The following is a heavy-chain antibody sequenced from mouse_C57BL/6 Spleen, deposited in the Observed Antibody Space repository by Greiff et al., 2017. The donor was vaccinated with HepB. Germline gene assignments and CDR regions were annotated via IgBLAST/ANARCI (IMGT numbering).Heavy chain of an antibody. CDR3: ARSHYYGSSVDY. J-gene: IGHJ2*01. CDR2: IHPNSGST. CDR1: GYTFTSYW. V-gene: IGHV1-64*01. Sequence: QVQLKQPGAELVKPGASVKLSCKASGYTFTSYWMHWVKQRPGQGLEWIGMIHPNSGSTNYNEKFKSKATLTVDKSSSTAYMQLSSLTSEDSAVYYCARSHYYGSSVDYWGQGTTLTVSS. D-gene: IGHD1-1*01.